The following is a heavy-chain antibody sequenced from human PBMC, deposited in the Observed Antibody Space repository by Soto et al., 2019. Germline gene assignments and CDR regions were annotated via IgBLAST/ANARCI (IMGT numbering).Heavy chain of an antibody. CDR2: INHSGST. J-gene: IGHJ6*03. CDR1: GGSFSGYY. CDR3: ARLEPRYVRGPPYYYMDV. D-gene: IGHD3-16*01. Sequence: PSETLSLTCAVYGGSFSGYYWSWIRQPPGKGLEWIGEINHSGSTNYNPSLKSRVTISVDTSKNQFSLKLSSVTAADTAVYYCARLEPRYVRGPPYYYMDVWGKGTTVTVSS. V-gene: IGHV4-34*01.